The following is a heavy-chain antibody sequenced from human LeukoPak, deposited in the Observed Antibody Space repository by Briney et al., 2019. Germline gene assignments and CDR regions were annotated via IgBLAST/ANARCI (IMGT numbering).Heavy chain of an antibody. D-gene: IGHD3-22*01. CDR3: ARGDSFDY. V-gene: IGHV4-30-4*01. CDR1: GGSISSGDYY. Sequence: TSETLSLTCTVSGGSISSGDYYWSWIRQPPGQGLEWIGYIYYSGSTYYNPSLKSRVTISVDTSKNQFSLKLSSVTAADTAVYYCARGDSFDYWGQGTLVTVSS. J-gene: IGHJ4*02. CDR2: IYYSGST.